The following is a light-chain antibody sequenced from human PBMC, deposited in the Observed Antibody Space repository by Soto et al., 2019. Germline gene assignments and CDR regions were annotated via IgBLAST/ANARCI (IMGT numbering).Light chain of an antibody. Sequence: QSVLTQPASVSGSPGQSITISCTGTISDVGNYNYVSWYQLHPGKAPKLLIYDVSDRPSGVSNRFSGSKSGTTASLTISGLQAEDEGDYYCSSYTSTFTVVFGGGTQLTVL. CDR2: DVS. V-gene: IGLV2-14*03. J-gene: IGLJ2*01. CDR3: SSYTSTFTVV. CDR1: ISDVGNYNY.